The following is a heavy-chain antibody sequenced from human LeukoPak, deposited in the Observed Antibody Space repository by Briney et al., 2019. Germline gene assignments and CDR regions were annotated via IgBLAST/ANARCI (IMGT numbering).Heavy chain of an antibody. D-gene: IGHD3-3*01. CDR1: GFTFSSYS. V-gene: IGHV3-23*01. CDR2: ISGSGGST. Sequence: GGSLRLSCAASGFTFSSYSMNWVRQAPGKGLEWVSAISGSGGSTYYADSVKGRFTISRDNSKNTLYLQMNSLRAEDTAVYYCAKDPDRPPYDFWSGYDPHFDYWGQGTLVTVSS. J-gene: IGHJ4*02. CDR3: AKDPDRPPYDFWSGYDPHFDY.